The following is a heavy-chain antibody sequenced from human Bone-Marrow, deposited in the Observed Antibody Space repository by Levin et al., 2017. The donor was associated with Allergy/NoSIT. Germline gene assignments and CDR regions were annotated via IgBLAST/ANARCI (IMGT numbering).Heavy chain of an antibody. J-gene: IGHJ5*02. CDR1: GFSLSTRGMC. CDR3: ARMTYIASSDSYISLGWFDH. Sequence: SGPTLVKPTQTLTLTCTFSGFSLSTRGMCVSWIRQSPGKALEWLALIDWDDDNYYSTSLKTRLTISKYTSKNQVVLTMTTMDPVDPATYYCARMTYIASSDSYISLGWFDHWGQGTLVTVSS. D-gene: IGHD3-22*01. CDR2: IDWDDDN. V-gene: IGHV2-70*01.